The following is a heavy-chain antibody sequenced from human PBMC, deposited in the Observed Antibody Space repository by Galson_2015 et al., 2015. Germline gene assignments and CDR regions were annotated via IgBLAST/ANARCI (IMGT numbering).Heavy chain of an antibody. Sequence: SLRLSCAASGFTVSSNYMSWVRQAPGKGLEWVSVIYSGGSTYYADSVKGRFTITRDNSKNTLYLQMNSLRAEDTAVYYCARLNYYYGMDVWGQGTTVTVSS. CDR3: ARLNYYYGMDV. CDR2: IYSGGST. CDR1: GFTVSSNY. V-gene: IGHV3-53*01. J-gene: IGHJ6*02.